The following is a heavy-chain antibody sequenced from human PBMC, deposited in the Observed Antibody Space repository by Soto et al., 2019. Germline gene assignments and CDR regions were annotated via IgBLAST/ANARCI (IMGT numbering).Heavy chain of an antibody. CDR1: GGSMSSGDYY. CDR3: ARDAPGAAPY. V-gene: IGHV4-31*11. Sequence: QVQLQESGPGLVKPSQTLSLTCAVSGGSMSSGDYYWNWIRQHPEKGLEWIGYINYHGSTFYNPSLKSRVTISVDTSKNQFSLKLTSVTAADTAMYYCARDAPGAAPYWGQGTLVTVSS. D-gene: IGHD6-13*01. J-gene: IGHJ4*02. CDR2: INYHGST.